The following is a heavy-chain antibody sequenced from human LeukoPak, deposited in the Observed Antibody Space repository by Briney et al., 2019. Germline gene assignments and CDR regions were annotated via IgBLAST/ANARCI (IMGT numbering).Heavy chain of an antibody. D-gene: IGHD6-19*01. J-gene: IGHJ4*02. CDR3: ARVPGIAVAGKVFDY. V-gene: IGHV4-61*02. Sequence: PSETLSRTCTVSGGSISSGSYYWSWIRQPAGKGQEWIGRIYTSGSTNYNPSLKSRVTISVDTSKNQFSLKLSSVTAADTAVYYCARVPGIAVAGKVFDYWGQGTLVTVSS. CDR2: IYTSGST. CDR1: GGSISSGSYY.